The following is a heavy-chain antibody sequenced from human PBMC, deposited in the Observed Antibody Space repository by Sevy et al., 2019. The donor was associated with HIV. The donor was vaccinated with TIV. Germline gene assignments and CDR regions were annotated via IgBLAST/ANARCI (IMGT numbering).Heavy chain of an antibody. CDR2: FDPEDGET. Sequence: ASVKVSCKVSGYTLIEFSMHWVRQAPGKGLEWMGGFDPEDGETIYAQRFQGRVTMTEDTSTDTAYMELSSQRSEDTAVYYCATGLPGEYVDCSSCYSDYFAYWGQGTLVTVSS. D-gene: IGHD2-15*01. J-gene: IGHJ4*02. V-gene: IGHV1-24*01. CDR1: GYTLIEFS. CDR3: ATGLPGEYVDCSSCYSDYFAY.